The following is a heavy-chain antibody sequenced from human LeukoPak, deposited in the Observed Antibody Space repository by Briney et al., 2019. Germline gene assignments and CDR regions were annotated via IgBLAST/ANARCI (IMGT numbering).Heavy chain of an antibody. V-gene: IGHV3-23*01. CDR3: AKTYYDILTGYGYYGMDV. D-gene: IGHD3-9*01. J-gene: IGHJ6*02. CDR1: GFTFSSYA. CDR2: ISGSGGST. Sequence: GGSLRLSCAASGFTFSSYAMSWVRQAPGKGLEWVSAISGSGGSTYYADSVKGRFTISRDNSKNTLYLQMNSLRAEDTAVYYCAKTYYDILTGYGYYGMDVRGQGTTVTVSS.